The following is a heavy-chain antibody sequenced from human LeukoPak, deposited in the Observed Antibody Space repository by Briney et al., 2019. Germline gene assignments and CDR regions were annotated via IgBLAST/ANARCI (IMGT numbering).Heavy chain of an antibody. Sequence: SSETLSLTCTVPGGSISSYYWSWIRQPPGKGLEWIGYIFDSGRADYNPSLRSRVTISMAASLNQFFLDLTSVTAADTDVYYCARDGLQQFGRHYCDYWGQGTLVTVSS. J-gene: IGHJ4*02. V-gene: IGHV4-59*01. CDR1: GGSISSYY. CDR3: ARDGLQQFGRHYCDY. D-gene: IGHD6-13*01. CDR2: IFDSGRA.